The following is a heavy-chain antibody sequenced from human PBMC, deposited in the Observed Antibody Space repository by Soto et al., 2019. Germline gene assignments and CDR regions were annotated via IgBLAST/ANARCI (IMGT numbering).Heavy chain of an antibody. CDR2: IFPIFGTA. D-gene: IGHD2-15*01. V-gene: IGHV1-69*13. Sequence: GASVKVSCKASGGTFSSYAISWVRQAPGQGLEWMGGIFPIFGTANYAQKFQGRVTITADESTSKAYMRLSSLRSEDTAVYYCARRNCSGGSCYDYYYGMDDWGQGTTVTVSS. CDR3: ARRNCSGGSCYDYYYGMDD. CDR1: GGTFSSYA. J-gene: IGHJ6*02.